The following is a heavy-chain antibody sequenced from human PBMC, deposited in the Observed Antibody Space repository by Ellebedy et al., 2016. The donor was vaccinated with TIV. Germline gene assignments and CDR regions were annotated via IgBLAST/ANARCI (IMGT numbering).Heavy chain of an antibody. CDR1: GFTFSSYG. J-gene: IGHJ4*02. D-gene: IGHD5-18*01. V-gene: IGHV3-33*01. Sequence: GGSLRLSCAASGFTFSSYGMHWVRQAPGKGLEWVAVIWYDGSNKYYADSVKGRFTISRDNSKNTLYLQMNSLRAEDTAVYYCARDSGYSYGYFDLGYWGQGTLVTVSS. CDR3: ARDSGYSYGYFDLGY. CDR2: IWYDGSNK.